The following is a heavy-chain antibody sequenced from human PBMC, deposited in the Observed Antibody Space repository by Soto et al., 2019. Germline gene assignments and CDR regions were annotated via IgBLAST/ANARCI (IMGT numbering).Heavy chain of an antibody. CDR3: AREGGGYFDQLYGMDV. J-gene: IGHJ6*02. Sequence: ASLKVSCKASGGTFSSYAISWVRQAPGQGLEWMGGIIPIFGTANYAQKFQGRVTITADESTSTAYMELSSLRSEDTAVYYCAREGGGYFDQLYGMDVWGQGTTVTVSS. V-gene: IGHV1-69*13. CDR2: IIPIFGTA. CDR1: GGTFSSYA. D-gene: IGHD3-9*01.